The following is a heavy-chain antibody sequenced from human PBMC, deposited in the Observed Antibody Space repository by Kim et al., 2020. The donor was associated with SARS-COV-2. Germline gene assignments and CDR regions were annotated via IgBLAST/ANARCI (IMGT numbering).Heavy chain of an antibody. CDR2: IYYSGST. V-gene: IGHV4-59*13. CDR1: GGSISSYY. D-gene: IGHD4-17*01. Sequence: SETLSLTCTVSGGSISSYYWSWIRQPPGKGLEWIGYIYYSGSTNYNPSLKSRVTISVDTSKNQFSLKLSSVTAADTAVYYCARSPSTVTQFDYWGQGTLVTVSS. J-gene: IGHJ4*02. CDR3: ARSPSTVTQFDY.